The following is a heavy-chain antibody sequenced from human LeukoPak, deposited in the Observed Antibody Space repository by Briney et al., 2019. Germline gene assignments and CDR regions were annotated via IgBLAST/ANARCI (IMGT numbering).Heavy chain of an antibody. J-gene: IGHJ4*02. CDR1: GGSISSYY. Sequence: SETLSLTCTVSGGSISSYYWSWIRQPAGKGLEWIGRVYTSGSPNYNPSLEIRVTMSVDTSKNQFSLNLSSVTAADTAVYYCARGGYGASSGFDYWGQGTLVTVSS. V-gene: IGHV4-4*07. D-gene: IGHD4-23*01. CDR2: VYTSGSP. CDR3: ARGGYGASSGFDY.